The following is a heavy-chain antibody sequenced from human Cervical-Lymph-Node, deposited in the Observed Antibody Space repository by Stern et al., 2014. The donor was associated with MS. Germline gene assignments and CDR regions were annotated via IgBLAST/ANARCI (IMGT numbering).Heavy chain of an antibody. CDR3: ASERYTYYDDQRPPGGFDP. CDR2: VVVFNGDV. V-gene: IGHV1-58*02. Sequence: QLVESGPEVKKPGTSVKVSCKASGITFSHSAIQWLRQARGQRPEWIGWVVVFNGDVNSAPRLQERVTTTRDMSTSTVYMELRSLRSEDTAIYYCASERYTYYDDQRPPGGFDPWGQGTLVTVSS. J-gene: IGHJ5*02. CDR1: GITFSHSA. D-gene: IGHD3-3*01.